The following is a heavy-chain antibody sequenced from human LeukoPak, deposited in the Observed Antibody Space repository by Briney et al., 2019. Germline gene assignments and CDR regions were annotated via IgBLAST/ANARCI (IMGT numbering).Heavy chain of an antibody. J-gene: IGHJ4*02. CDR2: IYPGDSDT. D-gene: IGHD6-19*01. V-gene: IGHV5-51*01. CDR1: GSSFTIYW. Sequence: PGESLKISCKGSGSSFTIYWIGWVRQLPGKGLEWMGIIYPGDSDTRYSPSFQGQVTISADRSINTAYLHWSSLEASDTAIYYCARRLKNSNGWTFDYWGQGTLVTVSS. CDR3: ARRLKNSNGWTFDY.